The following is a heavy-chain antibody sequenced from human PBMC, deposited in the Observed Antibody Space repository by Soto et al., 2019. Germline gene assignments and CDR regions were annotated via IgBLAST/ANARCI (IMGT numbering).Heavy chain of an antibody. Sequence: SETLSLTCAVSGGSFSGFYWTWIRQPPGEGLEWIGEINHSGTTNFNPSLRTRLTISLDSSKKHFSLKLTSMTAADAAVYYCARADRTLVTSYGLDVWGQGTTVTVSS. CDR3: ARADRTLVTSYGLDV. V-gene: IGHV4-34*01. J-gene: IGHJ6*02. CDR1: GGSFSGFY. CDR2: INHSGTT. D-gene: IGHD2-21*02.